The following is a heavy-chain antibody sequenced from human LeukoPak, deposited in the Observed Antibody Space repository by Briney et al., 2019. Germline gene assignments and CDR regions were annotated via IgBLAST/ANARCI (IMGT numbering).Heavy chain of an antibody. J-gene: IGHJ3*02. CDR3: ARDFIAAAGTDDAFDI. V-gene: IGHV4-30-4*01. D-gene: IGHD6-13*01. CDR2: IYYSGST. Sequence: SETLSLTCTVSGGSISSGDYYWSWVRQPPGKGLEWIVYIYYSGSTYYNPSLKSRVTISVDTSKNQFSLKLSSVTAADTAVYYCARDFIAAAGTDDAFDIWGQGTMVTVSS. CDR1: GGSISSGDYY.